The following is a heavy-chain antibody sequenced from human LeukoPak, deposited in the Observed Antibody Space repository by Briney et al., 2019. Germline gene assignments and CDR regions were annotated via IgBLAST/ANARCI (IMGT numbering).Heavy chain of an antibody. D-gene: IGHD4-23*01. Sequence: SETLSLTCAVSGGSISSGGYSWSWIRQPPGKGLEWIGYIYHSGSTYYNPSLKSRVTISVDTSKNQFSLKLSSVTAADTAVYYCARGRGNSFSPTNDYWGQGTLVTVSS. J-gene: IGHJ4*02. V-gene: IGHV4-30-2*05. CDR2: IYHSGST. CDR1: GGSISSGGYS. CDR3: ARGRGNSFSPTNDY.